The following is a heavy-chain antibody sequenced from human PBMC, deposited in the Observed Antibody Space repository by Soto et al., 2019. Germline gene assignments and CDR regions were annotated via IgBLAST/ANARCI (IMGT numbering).Heavy chain of an antibody. J-gene: IGHJ6*02. Sequence: QVQLVQSGDEVKKPGASVKVSCKASGYIFVNYGIAWVRQAPGQGLEWMGWISPYTGNTHSATKVQGRLTMTTDTSTSTAYMDRGSLTSDDTAVYYCVMVDNYVTPTPQDVWGQGNTVTVSS. CDR1: GYIFVNYG. V-gene: IGHV1-18*01. CDR2: ISPYTGNT. D-gene: IGHD3-16*01. CDR3: VMVDNYVTPTPQDV.